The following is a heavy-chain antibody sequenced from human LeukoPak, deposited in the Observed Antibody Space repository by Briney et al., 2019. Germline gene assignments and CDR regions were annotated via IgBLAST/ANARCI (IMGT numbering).Heavy chain of an antibody. V-gene: IGHV1-69*06. J-gene: IGHJ4*02. D-gene: IGHD3-10*01. CDR2: IIPIFGTA. Sequence: PEASVKVSCKASGGTFSSYAISWVRQAPGQGLEWMGGIIPIFGTANYAQKFQGRVTITADKSTSTAYMELSSLRSEDTAVYYCAFGIGDYYGSGSWGQGTLVTVSS. CDR3: AFGIGDYYGSGS. CDR1: GGTFSSYA.